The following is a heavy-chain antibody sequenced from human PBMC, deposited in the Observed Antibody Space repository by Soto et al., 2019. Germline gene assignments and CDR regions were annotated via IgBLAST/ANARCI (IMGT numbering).Heavy chain of an antibody. CDR3: ARGGYDILTGYYWPFDP. Sequence: SETLSLTCAVYGGSFSGYYWSWIRQPPGKGLEWIGEINHSGSTNYNPSLKSRATISVDTSKNQFSLKLSSVTAADTAVYYCARGGYDILTGYYWPFDPWGQGTLVTVSS. D-gene: IGHD3-9*01. J-gene: IGHJ5*02. CDR1: GGSFSGYY. V-gene: IGHV4-34*01. CDR2: INHSGST.